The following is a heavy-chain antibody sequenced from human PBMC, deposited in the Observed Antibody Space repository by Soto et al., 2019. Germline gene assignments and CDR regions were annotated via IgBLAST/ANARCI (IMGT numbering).Heavy chain of an antibody. CDR3: ARGGYYYDSSGYYYFGNFDY. J-gene: IGHJ4*02. V-gene: IGHV4-61*01. Sequence: PSETLSLTCSVSGGSVSSGSFYWNWIRQPPGRGLEWVGYIYYSGSTNYNRSLKSRVTISIDTSKNQFSLKLSSVTAADTAVYYCARGGYYYDSSGYYYFGNFDYWGQGTLVTVSS. CDR2: IYYSGST. CDR1: GGSVSSGSFY. D-gene: IGHD3-22*01.